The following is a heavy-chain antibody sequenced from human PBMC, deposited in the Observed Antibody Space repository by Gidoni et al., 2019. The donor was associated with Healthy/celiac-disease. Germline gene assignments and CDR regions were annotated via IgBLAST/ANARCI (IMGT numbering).Heavy chain of an antibody. V-gene: IGHV3-30*01. CDR1: GFTFSSYA. CDR2: ISYDGSNK. J-gene: IGHJ4*02. Sequence: QVQLVESGGGVVQPGRSLSLSCAASGFTFSSYALHSVRQAPGKGLEWVAVISYDGSNKYYADSVKGRFTISRDNSKNTLYLQMNSLRAEDTAVYYCARVTVGGHYYDSSGYYGPLDYWGQGTLVTVSS. CDR3: ARVTVGGHYYDSSGYYGPLDY. D-gene: IGHD3-22*01.